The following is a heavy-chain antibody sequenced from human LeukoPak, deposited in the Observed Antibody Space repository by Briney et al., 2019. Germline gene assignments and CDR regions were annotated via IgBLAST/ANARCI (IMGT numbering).Heavy chain of an antibody. CDR2: VRNDGSNE. D-gene: IGHD6-19*01. Sequence: PGGSLRLSCAASGFTFSSYAMHWVRQAPGKGLEWVAFVRNDGSNEYYAESVRGRFTISRDNSKKTVYLQMNSLRAEDTALYYCSFSLGYNSGPGGAFDFWGQGTMVTVSS. CDR1: GFTFSSYA. J-gene: IGHJ3*01. V-gene: IGHV3-30*02. CDR3: SFSLGYNSGPGGAFDF.